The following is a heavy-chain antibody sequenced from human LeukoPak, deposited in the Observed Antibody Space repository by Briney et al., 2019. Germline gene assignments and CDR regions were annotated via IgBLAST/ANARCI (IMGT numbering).Heavy chain of an antibody. CDR3: ARDYSARYSDYDLHTWFDS. V-gene: IGHV4-39*07. J-gene: IGHJ5*01. CDR1: GGSISSSSYY. D-gene: IGHD5-12*01. CDR2: IYYSGST. Sequence: MTSETLSLTCTVSGGSISSSSYYWGWIRQPPVKGLEWIGSIYYSGSTYYNPSLKSRVTISVDTSKNQFSLKLSSVTAADTAVYFCARDYSARYSDYDLHTWFDSWGQGAPVTVSS.